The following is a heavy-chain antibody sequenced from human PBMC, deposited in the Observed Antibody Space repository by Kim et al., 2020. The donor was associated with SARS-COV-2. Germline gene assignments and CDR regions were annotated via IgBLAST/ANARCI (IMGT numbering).Heavy chain of an antibody. CDR3: AGEDWGFDAFDI. CDR2: IDVGGSKI. Sequence: GGSLRLSCVASGFTFRDYYMSWIRQAPGQGLEWIAYIDVGGSKINYADSVKGRFTISRDNPKNSLYLQANSPRVEDTAVYYCAGEDWGFDAFDIWGHGT. J-gene: IGHJ3*02. V-gene: IGHV3-11*01. CDR1: GFTFRDYY. D-gene: IGHD7-27*01.